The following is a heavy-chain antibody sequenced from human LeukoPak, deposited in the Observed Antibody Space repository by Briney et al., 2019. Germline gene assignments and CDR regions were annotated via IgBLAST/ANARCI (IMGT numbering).Heavy chain of an antibody. CDR1: GYSFTTYW. CDR3: ARVLIRGDEVDY. CDR2: IYPGDSDT. D-gene: IGHD2-21*01. Sequence: GESLKISCKSSGYSFTTYWIAWVRQMPGKGLEWMGIIYPGDSDTRYSPSFQGQVTISADKSISTAYLQWTSLKASDSAMYYCARVLIRGDEVDYWGQGTLVTVSS. V-gene: IGHV5-51*01. J-gene: IGHJ4*02.